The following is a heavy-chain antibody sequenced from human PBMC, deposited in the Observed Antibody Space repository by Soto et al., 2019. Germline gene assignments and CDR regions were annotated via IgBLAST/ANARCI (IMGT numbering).Heavy chain of an antibody. CDR2: IYYSGST. Sequence: SEILSLTCTVSGGSISSYYWNWIRQPPGKGLEWIGYIYYSGSTNNNPSLKSRVTISVDTSKNQFSLKLRSVTAADTAVYYCARDPTRGGLLYGMDVWGQGTTVTAP. J-gene: IGHJ6*02. CDR3: ARDPTRGGLLYGMDV. CDR1: GGSISSYY. D-gene: IGHD3-16*01. V-gene: IGHV4-59*01.